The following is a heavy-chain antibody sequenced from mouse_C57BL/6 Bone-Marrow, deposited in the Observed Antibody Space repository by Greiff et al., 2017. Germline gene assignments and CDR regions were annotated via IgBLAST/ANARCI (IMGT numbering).Heavy chain of an antibody. D-gene: IGHD2-1*01. V-gene: IGHV7-3*01. J-gene: IGHJ2*01. CDR3: ESYPYGNFFDY. CDR1: GFTFTDYY. CDR2: ISNKANGYTT. Sequence: EVQRVESGGGLVQPGGSLSLSCAASGFTFTDYYMSWVRQPPGKALEWMGFISNKANGYTTEYSATVKGRFTISRDNSQSILYLQMNALRAEDSATYYCESYPYGNFFDYWGQGTTLTVSS.